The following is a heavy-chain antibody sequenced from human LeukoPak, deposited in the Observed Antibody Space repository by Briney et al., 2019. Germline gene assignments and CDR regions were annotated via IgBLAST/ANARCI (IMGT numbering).Heavy chain of an antibody. J-gene: IGHJ4*02. CDR2: INQGESEK. Sequence: PGGSLRLSCAASGFSFNNFGMHWVRQAPGKGLEWVANINQGESEKYYVDSVKGRFAISRDNSKNTLYLQMNSLRAEDTAVYYCAYSTGRFGGVIPNLASDYWGQGTLVTVSS. CDR3: AYSTGRFGGVIPNLASDY. D-gene: IGHD3-16*02. V-gene: IGHV3-7*03. CDR1: GFSFNNFG.